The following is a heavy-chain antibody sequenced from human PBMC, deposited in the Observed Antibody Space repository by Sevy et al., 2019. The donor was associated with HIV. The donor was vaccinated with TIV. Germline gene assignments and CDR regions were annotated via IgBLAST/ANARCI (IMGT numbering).Heavy chain of an antibody. D-gene: IGHD2-2*02. CDR3: ASLDRHCSSTSCYTGGSDY. CDR1: GFTFSSYW. Sequence: GGSLRLSCAASGFTFSSYWMHWVRQAPGKGLVWVSRINSDGSSTSYADSVKGRFTISRDNAKNTLYLQMNSLRAEDTAVYYCASLDRHCSSTSCYTGGSDYWGQGTLVTVSS. J-gene: IGHJ4*02. V-gene: IGHV3-74*01. CDR2: INSDGSST.